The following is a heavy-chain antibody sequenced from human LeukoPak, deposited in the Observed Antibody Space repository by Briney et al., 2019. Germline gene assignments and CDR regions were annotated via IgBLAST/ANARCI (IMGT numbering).Heavy chain of an antibody. D-gene: IGHD2-21*02. CDR2: INTNTGNP. CDR1: GYTFTSSA. CDR3: ATDLKKGDSGCFDY. V-gene: IGHV7-4-1*02. J-gene: IGHJ4*03. Sequence: ASVKVSCKASGYTFTSSALNWVRQAPGQGLEWMGWINTNTGNPTYAQGFTGRFVFSLDTSVSTAYLHISSLEAEDAAIYYCATDLKKGDSGCFDYWGQGTLVTVSS.